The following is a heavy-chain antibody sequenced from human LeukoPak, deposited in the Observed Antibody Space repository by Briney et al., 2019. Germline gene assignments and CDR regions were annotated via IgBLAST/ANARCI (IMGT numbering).Heavy chain of an antibody. CDR1: GYSFENNS. Sequence: GASVKVPCKACGYSFENNSNCLLRQAPGQGLEWMGWISAYNGDTNSAQKLQGRVTMTTDTSTSTAYMELRSLRSDDTVVYFCARDVSAANRAEVGLFWGQGTLVTVSS. J-gene: IGHJ4*02. D-gene: IGHD1-26*01. CDR2: ISAYNGDT. CDR3: ARDVSAANRAEVGLF. V-gene: IGHV1-18*01.